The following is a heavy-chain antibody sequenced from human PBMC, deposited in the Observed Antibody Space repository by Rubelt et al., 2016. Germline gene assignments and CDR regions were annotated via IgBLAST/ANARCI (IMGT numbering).Heavy chain of an antibody. J-gene: IGHJ3*02. D-gene: IGHD6-19*01. CDR2: IHPSGST. CDR1: GGSISSYY. CDR3: ARGEVAVKACAI. Sequence: QVQLQESGPGLVKPSETLSLTCTVSGGSISSYYWSWIRQPPGKGLEWIGEIHPSGSTSHNPSLNSRVTISVDTSKNQFSLRLNSVTAADTAVYYCARGEVAVKACAIWGQGTMVTVSS. V-gene: IGHV4-4*09.